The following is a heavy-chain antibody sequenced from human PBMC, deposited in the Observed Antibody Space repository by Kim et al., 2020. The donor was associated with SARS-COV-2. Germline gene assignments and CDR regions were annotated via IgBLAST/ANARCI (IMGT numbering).Heavy chain of an antibody. J-gene: IGHJ6*02. Sequence: GGSLRLSCAASGFTFINAWMSWVRQAPGKGLEWVGRIKSKTDGWTTDYAAPVKGRFTISRDDSKNMLYLQMNSLKTEDTAVYYCTTFFSDGLYVWGYYLNYYYGMDVWSQGTTVTVSS. V-gene: IGHV3-15*01. CDR2: IKSKTDGWTT. CDR1: GFTFINAW. D-gene: IGHD3-16*02. CDR3: TTFFSDGLYVWGYYLNYYYGMDV.